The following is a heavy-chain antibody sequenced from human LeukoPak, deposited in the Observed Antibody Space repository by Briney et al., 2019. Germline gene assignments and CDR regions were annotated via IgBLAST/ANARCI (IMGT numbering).Heavy chain of an antibody. CDR3: AREATLIQ. Sequence: GGSLRLSCAASGFTFSNYGMSWVRQAPGKGLEWVSYIGSGSSPTYYAESMKGRFTISRDNANNSLYLQMDSLRDEDTAVYYCAREATLIQWGQGTLVTVSS. V-gene: IGHV3-48*02. J-gene: IGHJ4*02. CDR1: GFTFSNYG. CDR2: IGSGSSPT. D-gene: IGHD1-1*01.